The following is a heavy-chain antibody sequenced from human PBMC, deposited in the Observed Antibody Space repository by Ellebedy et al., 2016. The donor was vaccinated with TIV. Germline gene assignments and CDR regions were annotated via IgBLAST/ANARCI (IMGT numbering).Heavy chain of an antibody. J-gene: IGHJ4*02. CDR2: IHSSGDNT. V-gene: IGHV3-23*01. CDR3: STEFDSTGYKCY. CDR1: GFTFSTYA. Sequence: GESLKISCAASGFTFSTYAMGCVRQAPGKVLEWVSAIHSSGDNTYYADSVKGRFTISRDNSKNTLYLQMNSLRAEDTAIYYCSTEFDSTGYKCYWGQGTLVTVSS. D-gene: IGHD3-22*01.